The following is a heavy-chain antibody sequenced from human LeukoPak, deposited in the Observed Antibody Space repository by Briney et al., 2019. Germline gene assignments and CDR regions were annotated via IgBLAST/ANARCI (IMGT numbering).Heavy chain of an antibody. CDR2: IRNDGAKT. D-gene: IGHD3-16*02. Sequence: PGGSLRLSCVASGFIFNTYTMHWVRQAPGKGLEWVAFIRNDGAKTYYADSAKGRFTISRDNSRNTLYLQMNSLTAEDTAVFYCAKDGVILAPGVYWYMDVWGRVTTVTVSS. V-gene: IGHV3-30*02. CDR3: AKDGVILAPGVYWYMDV. J-gene: IGHJ6*03. CDR1: GFIFNTYT.